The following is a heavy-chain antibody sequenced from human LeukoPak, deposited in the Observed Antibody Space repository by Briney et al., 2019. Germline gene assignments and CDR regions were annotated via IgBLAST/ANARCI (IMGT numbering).Heavy chain of an antibody. Sequence: GGSLRLSCAASGFTFSSYAMNWVRQAPGKGLEWVSAISGSGGSTYYADSVKGRFTISRDNSKNTLYLQMNSLRAEDTAVYYCAKGPTYYYGSGRRFDPWGQGTLVTVSS. V-gene: IGHV3-23*01. D-gene: IGHD3-10*01. CDR3: AKGPTYYYGSGRRFDP. CDR2: ISGSGGST. CDR1: GFTFSSYA. J-gene: IGHJ5*02.